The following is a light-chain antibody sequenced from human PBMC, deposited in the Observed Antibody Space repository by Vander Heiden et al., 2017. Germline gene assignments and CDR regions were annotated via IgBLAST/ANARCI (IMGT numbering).Light chain of an antibody. J-gene: IGKJ3*01. CDR1: QDIRNH. CDR3: QQYDNLLLT. CDR2: DAS. V-gene: IGKV1-33*01. Sequence: DIHMTQSPSSLSASVGDRVTITCQASQDIRNHLNWYQQKPGKAPKPLIYDASNLETGVPSRFSGSGSGTDFTFTISSLQPEDIATYYCQQYDNLLLTFGPGTKVDIK.